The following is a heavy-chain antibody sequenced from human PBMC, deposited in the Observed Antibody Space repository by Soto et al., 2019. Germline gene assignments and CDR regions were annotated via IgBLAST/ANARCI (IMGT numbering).Heavy chain of an antibody. V-gene: IGHV3-21*02. J-gene: IGHJ6*03. CDR2: INEDSTYI. D-gene: IGHD3-9*01. CDR1: GFTFNAYS. CDR3: VRDVGRYFRAGYMDV. Sequence: EVQLVESGGGLVKPGGSLRLSCAASGFTFNAYSMNWVRQAPGKGLEWVSSINEDSTYIYYAAPLRGRFTISRDKHKSSLYRQMNRLRAEDNAVYYCVRDVGRYFRAGYMDVWCDGATVPVSS.